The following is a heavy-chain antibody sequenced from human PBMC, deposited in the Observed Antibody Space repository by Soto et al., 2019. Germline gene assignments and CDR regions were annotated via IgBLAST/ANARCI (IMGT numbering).Heavy chain of an antibody. J-gene: IGHJ4*02. V-gene: IGHV1-8*01. Sequence: QVQLVQSGAEVKKPGASVKVSCKASGYTFTSYDINWVRQATGQGLEWVGWMSPNSGNTGFAQKFQGRVTMTRDTSISTAYMELSSLISEDTAVYYCAGNYYGSGTFDYWGQGTLVTVSS. CDR1: GYTFTSYD. CDR2: MSPNSGNT. CDR3: AGNYYGSGTFDY. D-gene: IGHD3-10*01.